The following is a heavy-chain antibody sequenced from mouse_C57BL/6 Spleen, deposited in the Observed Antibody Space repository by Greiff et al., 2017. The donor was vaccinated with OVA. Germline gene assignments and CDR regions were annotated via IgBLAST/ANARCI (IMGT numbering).Heavy chain of an antibody. Sequence: EVKLQESGPGLVKPSQSLSLTCSVTGYSITSGYYWNWIRQFPGNKLEWMGYISYDGSNNYNPSLKNRISITRDTSKNQFFLKLNSVTTEDTATYYCAREPHFDDWGQGTTLTVSS. CDR1: GYSITSGYY. CDR3: AREPHFDD. CDR2: ISYDGSN. V-gene: IGHV3-6*01. J-gene: IGHJ2*01. D-gene: IGHD6-1*01.